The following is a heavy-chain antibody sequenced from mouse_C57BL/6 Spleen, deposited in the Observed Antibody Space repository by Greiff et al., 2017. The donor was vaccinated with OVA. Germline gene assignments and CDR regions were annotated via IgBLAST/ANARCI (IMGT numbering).Heavy chain of an antibody. CDR2: IDPENGDT. Sequence: VQLQQSGAELVRPGASVKLSCTASGFNIKDDYMHWVKQRPEQGLEWIGWIDPENGDTEYASKFQGKATITADTSSNTAYLQLSSLTSEDTAVYYCTRDYGNYRAMDYWGQGTSVTVSS. CDR1: GFNIKDDY. J-gene: IGHJ4*01. D-gene: IGHD2-1*01. V-gene: IGHV14-4*01. CDR3: TRDYGNYRAMDY.